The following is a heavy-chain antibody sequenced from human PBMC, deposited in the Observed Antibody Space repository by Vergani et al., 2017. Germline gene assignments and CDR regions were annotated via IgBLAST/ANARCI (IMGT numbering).Heavy chain of an antibody. D-gene: IGHD2-21*02. J-gene: IGHJ4*02. V-gene: IGHV3-30*02. CDR1: GLTFSNFG. CDR2: IGKDGINT. Sequence: QVQLVESAGGVVQPGGSLRLSCAASGLTFSNFGMHWIRQAPGKGLGWLAYIGKDGINTRYRDAVKGRFTVSRDNSKDTLYLQMDSLRSEDTALYYCARYLRDSTVGLADSWGRETLIIVAS. CDR3: ARYLRDSTVGLADS.